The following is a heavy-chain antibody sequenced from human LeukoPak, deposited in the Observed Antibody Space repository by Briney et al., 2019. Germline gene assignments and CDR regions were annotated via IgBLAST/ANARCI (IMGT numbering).Heavy chain of an antibody. Sequence: GASVKVSCKASGYTFTSYGISWVRQAPGQGLEWMGWINPNSGGTNYAQKFQGRVTMTRDTSISTAYMELSRLRSDDTAVYYCARVWWWDAFDIWGQGTMVTVSS. J-gene: IGHJ3*02. CDR2: INPNSGGT. CDR1: GYTFTSYG. D-gene: IGHD2-21*01. V-gene: IGHV1-2*02. CDR3: ARVWWWDAFDI.